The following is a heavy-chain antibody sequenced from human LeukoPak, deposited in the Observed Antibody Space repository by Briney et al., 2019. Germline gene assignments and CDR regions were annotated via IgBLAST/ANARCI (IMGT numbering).Heavy chain of an antibody. CDR1: GFTFSTYA. CDR3: AKDPTTYYDTSGYGRYNWFDP. Sequence: GGSLRLSCAASGFTFSTYAMSWVLQAPGKGLEWVSGISESGGSTYYADSVKGRFTISRDNSKNTVYVQMNSLRAEDTAVYYCAKDPTTYYDTSGYGRYNWFDPWGQGTLVTVSS. CDR2: ISESGGST. D-gene: IGHD3-22*01. V-gene: IGHV3-23*01. J-gene: IGHJ5*02.